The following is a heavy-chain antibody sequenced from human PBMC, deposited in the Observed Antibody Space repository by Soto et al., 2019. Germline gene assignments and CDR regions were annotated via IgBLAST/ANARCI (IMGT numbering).Heavy chain of an antibody. CDR2: IYYSGST. Sequence: QVQLQESGPGLVKPSQTLSLTCTVSGGSISSGDYYWSWIRQPPGKGLEWIGYIYYSGSTYYNPSPKSRVTXXVXTXMNQFSLKLSSVPAADTAVYYCARSYNWNDGAAFDYWGQGTLVTVSS. D-gene: IGHD1-20*01. V-gene: IGHV4-30-4*01. CDR1: GGSISSGDYY. J-gene: IGHJ4*02. CDR3: ARSYNWNDGAAFDY.